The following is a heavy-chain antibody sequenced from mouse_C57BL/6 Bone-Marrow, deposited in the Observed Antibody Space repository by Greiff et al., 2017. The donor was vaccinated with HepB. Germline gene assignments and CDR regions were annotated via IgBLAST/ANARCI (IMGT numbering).Heavy chain of an antibody. CDR1: GYTFTDYE. Sequence: QVQLQQSGAELVRPGASVTLSCKASGYTFTDYEMHWVKQTPVHGLEWIGAIDPETGGTAYNQKFKGKAILTADKSSSTAYMELRSLTSEDSAVYYCTRWGPSAWFGCWGQGTLVTVST. CDR2: IDPETGGT. V-gene: IGHV1-15*01. CDR3: TRWGPSAWFGC. D-gene: IGHD3-1*01. J-gene: IGHJ3*01.